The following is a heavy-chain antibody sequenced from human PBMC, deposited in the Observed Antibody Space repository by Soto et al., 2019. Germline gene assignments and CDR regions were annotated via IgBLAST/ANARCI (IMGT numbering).Heavy chain of an antibody. D-gene: IGHD4-17*01. CDR3: ARSVLTTVVTIDX. Sequence: EGSLRLSCAASGFTFSSYAMHWVRQAPGKGLEWVSVISHDGSNKYYADSVKGRFTISRDNSKKTLYLQMKSMRAEDTAVYYFARSVLTTVVTIDXWRQVTTDTVS. CDR2: ISHDGSNK. V-gene: IGHV3-30-3*01. J-gene: IGHJ6*02. CDR1: GFTFSSYA.